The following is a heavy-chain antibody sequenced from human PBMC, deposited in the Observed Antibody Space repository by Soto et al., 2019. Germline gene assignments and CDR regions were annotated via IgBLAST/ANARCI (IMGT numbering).Heavy chain of an antibody. V-gene: IGHV4-31*11. CDR3: ARSHSSSWYFDY. D-gene: IGHD6-13*01. Sequence: QVQLQESGPGLVKPSQTLSLTCAVSGGSISSGGYYWSWIRQHPGKGLEWIGYIYYSGITYYNPSLKSRVTISVDTSKNQFSLKLSSVTAADTAVYYCARSHSSSWYFDYWGQGTLVTVS. J-gene: IGHJ4*02. CDR2: IYYSGIT. CDR1: GGSISSGGYY.